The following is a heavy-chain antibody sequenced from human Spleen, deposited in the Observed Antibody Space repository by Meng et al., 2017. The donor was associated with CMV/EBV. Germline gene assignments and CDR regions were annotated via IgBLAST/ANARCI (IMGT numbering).Heavy chain of an antibody. J-gene: IGHJ5*02. CDR2: IYYTGST. CDR1: GGSITTNY. Sequence: SETLSLTCTVSGGSITTNYWSWIRQPPGKGLEWIGYIYYTGSTHYNPSLKSRVTISVDTSKKQFSLKLSSVTAADTAVYYCAREDYGAPTANWFDPWGQGSPVTVSS. D-gene: IGHD4/OR15-4a*01. CDR3: AREDYGAPTANWFDP. V-gene: IGHV4-59*01.